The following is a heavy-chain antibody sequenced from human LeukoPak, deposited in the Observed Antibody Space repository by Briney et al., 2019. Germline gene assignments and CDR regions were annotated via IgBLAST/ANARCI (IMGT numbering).Heavy chain of an antibody. CDR2: IKQDGSQI. CDR1: GFTFSSYW. D-gene: IGHD2-2*01. Sequence: PGGSLRLSCATSGFTFSSYWMSWVRRAPGKGLEWVANIKQDGSQIFYVDSVKGRFTISRDTAKYSLSLQMNSLRAEDTAVYYCAREYCSGTSCYGYFDYWGQGTLVTVSS. J-gene: IGHJ4*02. V-gene: IGHV3-7*01. CDR3: AREYCSGTSCYGYFDY.